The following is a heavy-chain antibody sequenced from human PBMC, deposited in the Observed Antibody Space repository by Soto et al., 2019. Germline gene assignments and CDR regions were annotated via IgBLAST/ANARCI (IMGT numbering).Heavy chain of an antibody. Sequence: SVKVSCKASGYTFTSYEINWVRQATAQGLEWIGWMNPNSGNTGYAQKFEGRVTMTRNTSISTAYMELSILRSEDTAVYYCARGLIYSSSWYPFDYWGQGPLVNVSS. CDR2: MNPNSGNT. CDR1: GYTFTSYE. V-gene: IGHV1-8*01. CDR3: ARGLIYSSSWYPFDY. J-gene: IGHJ4*02. D-gene: IGHD6-13*01.